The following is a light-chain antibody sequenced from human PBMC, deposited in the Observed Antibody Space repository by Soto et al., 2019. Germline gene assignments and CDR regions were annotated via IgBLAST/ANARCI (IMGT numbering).Light chain of an antibody. J-gene: IGKJ1*01. CDR2: GAS. CDR3: QQYNNWPWT. V-gene: IGKV3-15*01. Sequence: EILIAHPPATFSFSPGARATLPCRASQSVSGDLAWYQQKPGQAPRLLIYGASTRATGFPARISGSGSGTEFTLTISSLQSEDFAVYYCQQYNNWPWTFGQGTKVDIK. CDR1: QSVSGD.